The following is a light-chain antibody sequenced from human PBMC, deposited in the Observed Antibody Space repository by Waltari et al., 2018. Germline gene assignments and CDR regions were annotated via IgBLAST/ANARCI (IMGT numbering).Light chain of an antibody. Sequence: EIVLTQSPGTLSLSPGERGTLSCRASPSVSRFLAWYQQKPGQAPRLLIYGASPRATGIPDRFSGSGSGTDFSLTISRLEPEDFAVYYCQKYDRLPATFGQGTKVESK. J-gene: IGKJ1*01. CDR3: QKYDRLPAT. CDR1: PSVSRF. CDR2: GAS. V-gene: IGKV3-20*01.